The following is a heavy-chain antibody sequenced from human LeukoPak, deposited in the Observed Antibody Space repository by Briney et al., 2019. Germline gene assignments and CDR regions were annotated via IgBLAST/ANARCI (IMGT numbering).Heavy chain of an antibody. D-gene: IGHD3-22*01. CDR1: GYTFTSYG. CDR3: ARESHYYDSSGYPHDAFDI. J-gene: IGHJ3*02. Sequence: GASVKVSCKASGYTFTSYGISWVRQAPGQGLEWMGWISAYNGNTNYAQKLQGRVTMTTDTSASTAYMELRSLRSDDTAVYYCARESHYYDSSGYPHDAFDIWGQGTMVTVSS. CDR2: ISAYNGNT. V-gene: IGHV1-18*01.